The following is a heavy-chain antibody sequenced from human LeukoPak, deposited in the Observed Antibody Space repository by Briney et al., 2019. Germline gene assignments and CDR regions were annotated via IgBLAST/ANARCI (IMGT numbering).Heavy chain of an antibody. V-gene: IGHV3-7*01. CDR3: AELGITMIGGV. CDR1: RFRFSSRDW. J-gene: IGHJ6*04. Sequence: GGSLRLSCVASRFRFSSRDWMTWVRQAPGKGLEWVANIKQDGSEKNYVDSVKGRFTISRDNAKNSVDLQMNSLRVEDTAVYYCAELGITMIGGVWGKGTTVTISS. D-gene: IGHD3-10*02. CDR2: IKQDGSEK.